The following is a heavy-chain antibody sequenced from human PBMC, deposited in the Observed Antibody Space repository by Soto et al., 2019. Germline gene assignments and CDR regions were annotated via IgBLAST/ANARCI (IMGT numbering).Heavy chain of an antibody. D-gene: IGHD5-12*01. CDR3: ARKRAGYNSYYFDY. CDR1: GYSFSSYW. J-gene: IGHJ4*02. V-gene: IGHV5-51*01. Sequence: GESLKISCKGSGYSFSSYWIGCVRQMSGKGLESMGIIYPGDSDTRYSPCFQGQVTISADKSISTAYLQWSSLQASEAAMYYCARKRAGYNSYYFDYCGQGTLVTVSS. CDR2: IYPGDSDT.